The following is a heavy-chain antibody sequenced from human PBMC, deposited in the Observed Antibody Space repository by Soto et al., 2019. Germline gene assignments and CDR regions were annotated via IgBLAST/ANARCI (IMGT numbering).Heavy chain of an antibody. CDR2: INHSGST. CDR1: GGSFSGYY. J-gene: IGHJ6*02. V-gene: IGHV4-34*01. Sequence: SSETLSLTCAVYGGSFSGYYWSWIRQPPGKGLEWIGEINHSGSTNYNPSLKSRVTITVDTSKNQFSLKLSSVTAADTAVYYCARVIFGVVMARKNFGMDVWGQGTTVTV. D-gene: IGHD3-3*01. CDR3: ARVIFGVVMARKNFGMDV.